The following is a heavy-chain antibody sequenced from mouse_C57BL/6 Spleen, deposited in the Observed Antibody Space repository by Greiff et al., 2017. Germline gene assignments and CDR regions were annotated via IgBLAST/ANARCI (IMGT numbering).Heavy chain of an antibody. CDR2: ISNGGGST. D-gene: IGHD2-4*01. Sequence: EVQLVESGGGLVQPGGSLKLSCAASGFTFSDYYMYWVRQTPEKRLEWVAYISNGGGSTYYPDTVKGRFTISRDNAKNTLYLQMSRLKSEDTAMYYCARASYDYDGLRFDYWGQGTTLTVSS. J-gene: IGHJ2*01. CDR3: ARASYDYDGLRFDY. CDR1: GFTFSDYY. V-gene: IGHV5-12*01.